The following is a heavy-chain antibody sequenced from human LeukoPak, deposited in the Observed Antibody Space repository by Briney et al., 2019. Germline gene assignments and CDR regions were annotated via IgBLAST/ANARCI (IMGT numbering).Heavy chain of an antibody. J-gene: IGHJ4*02. CDR1: GFTFSNAW. D-gene: IGHD4-17*01. V-gene: IGHV3-15*01. Sequence: SGGSLRLSCAASGFTFSNAWMSWVRQAPGKGLEWVGRIKSKTDGGTTDYAAPVKGRFTISRDDSKNTLYLQMNSLKTEDTAVYYCTRFPAVTTRYFAYWGQGTLVTVSS. CDR2: IKSKTDGGTT. CDR3: TRFPAVTTRYFAY.